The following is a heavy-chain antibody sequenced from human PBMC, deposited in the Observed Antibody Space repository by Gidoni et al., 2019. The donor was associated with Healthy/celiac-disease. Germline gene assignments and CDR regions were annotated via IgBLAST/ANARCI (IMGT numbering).Heavy chain of an antibody. CDR3: ARLGLYSSSWFSSPN. D-gene: IGHD6-13*01. J-gene: IGHJ4*02. Sequence: QVQLVQSGAEVKKPGSSVKVPCKATGGTFSSYAISWVRQAPGQGLEWMGGIIPIFGTANYAQKFQGRVTITADESTSTAYMELSSLGSEDTAVYYCARLGLYSSSWFSSPNWGQGTLVTVSS. V-gene: IGHV1-69*01. CDR2: IIPIFGTA. CDR1: GGTFSSYA.